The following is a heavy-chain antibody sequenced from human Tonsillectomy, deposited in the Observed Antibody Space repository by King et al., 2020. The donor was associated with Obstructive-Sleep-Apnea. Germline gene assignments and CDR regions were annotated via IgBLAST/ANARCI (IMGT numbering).Heavy chain of an antibody. J-gene: IGHJ4*02. D-gene: IGHD3-3*01. V-gene: IGHV3-43D*03. CDR2: IGWDGVNT. CDR3: AKDMNPAGGGAWSGQGVDY. Sequence: GQLVQSGGVVVQPGGSLRLSCAASGFTFDDYAMHWVRQAPGKGLEWVSLIGWDGVNTYYADSVKGRFTISRDNSKNSLYLQMNSLRTEDTALYYCAKDMNPAGGGAWSGQGVDYWGQGTLVTVSS. CDR1: GFTFDDYA.